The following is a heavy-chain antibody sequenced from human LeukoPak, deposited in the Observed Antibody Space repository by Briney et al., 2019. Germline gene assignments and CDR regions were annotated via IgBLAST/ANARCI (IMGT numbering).Heavy chain of an antibody. CDR1: GLTFSRHA. Sequence: PGGSLRLSCEASGLTFSRHAMTWVRRAPGKGLEWVSGITASGGSTYHSESVKGRFTISRDNSKNTLYLQMNSLRAEDTAVYYCATRPPSETYYGVLDYWGQGTLVTVSS. D-gene: IGHD3-16*01. CDR3: ATRPPSETYYGVLDY. CDR2: ITASGGST. V-gene: IGHV3-23*01. J-gene: IGHJ4*02.